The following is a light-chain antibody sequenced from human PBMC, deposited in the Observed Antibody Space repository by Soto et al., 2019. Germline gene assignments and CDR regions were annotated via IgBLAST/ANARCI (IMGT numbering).Light chain of an antibody. CDR1: LSVSSN. CDR3: QQCSNWPPII. J-gene: IGKJ5*01. Sequence: EIVMSQSPATLYVSPGERATRSCRASLSVSSNLAWCQQKPCQAPRLLIYGASTRATGIPARFSSSGSGTEFTLPISSLQYDDFAVYCSQQCSNWPPIIVREGTRLELK. CDR2: GAS. V-gene: IGKV3-15*01.